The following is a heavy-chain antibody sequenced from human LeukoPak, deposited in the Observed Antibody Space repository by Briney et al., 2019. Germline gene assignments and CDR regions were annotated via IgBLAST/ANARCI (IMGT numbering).Heavy chain of an antibody. V-gene: IGHV3-11*01. Sequence: GGSLRLSCAASGFTLSDYYMSWIRQAPGKGLGWVSYISSSGSTIYYADSVKGRFTISRDNAKNSLYLQMNSLRAEDTAVYYCAKDMSGLMLGRFLEWGQGTLVTVSS. CDR1: GFTLSDYY. D-gene: IGHD3-3*01. CDR2: ISSSGSTI. CDR3: AKDMSGLMLGRFLE. J-gene: IGHJ4*02.